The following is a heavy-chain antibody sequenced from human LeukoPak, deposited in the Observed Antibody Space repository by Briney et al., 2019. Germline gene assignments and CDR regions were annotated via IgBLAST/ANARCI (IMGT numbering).Heavy chain of an antibody. Sequence: GGSLRLSCAASGFTFSSYSMNWVRQAPGKGLEWVSSISSSTSYIYYADSVKGRFTISRDNAKNSLYLQMNSLRAEDTAVYYCARDPGYSGFENWFDPWGQGTLVTVSS. J-gene: IGHJ5*02. CDR2: ISSSTSYI. V-gene: IGHV3-21*01. CDR1: GFTFSSYS. D-gene: IGHD5-12*01. CDR3: ARDPGYSGFENWFDP.